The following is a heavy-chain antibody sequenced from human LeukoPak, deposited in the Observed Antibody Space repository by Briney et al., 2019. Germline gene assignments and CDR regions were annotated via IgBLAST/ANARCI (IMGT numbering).Heavy chain of an antibody. Sequence: GSLRLSCTASGFTFGDYAMSWVRQPPGKGLEWIGEINHSGSTNYNPSLKSRVTISGDTSENQFSLRLSSVTAADTAVYYCARASYSYDISGWVPFDYWGQGTLVTVSS. CDR1: GFTFGDYA. CDR3: ARASYSYDISGWVPFDY. CDR2: INHSGST. J-gene: IGHJ4*02. D-gene: IGHD3-22*01. V-gene: IGHV4-34*01.